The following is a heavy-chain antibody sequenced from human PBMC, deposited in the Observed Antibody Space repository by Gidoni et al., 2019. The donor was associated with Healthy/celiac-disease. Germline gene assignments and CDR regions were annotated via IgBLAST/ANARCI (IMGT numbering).Heavy chain of an antibody. V-gene: IGHV3-21*01. D-gene: IGHD4-17*01. Sequence: EVQLVESGGGLVKPGGSLRLSCAASAFTFSRYSMNWVRQAPGKGLEWVSSISSSSSYIYYADSVKGRFTISRDNAKNSLYLQMNSLRAEDTAVYYCARAGYGDHGWWDYWGQGTLVTVSS. CDR1: AFTFSRYS. CDR2: ISSSSSYI. CDR3: ARAGYGDHGWWDY. J-gene: IGHJ4*02.